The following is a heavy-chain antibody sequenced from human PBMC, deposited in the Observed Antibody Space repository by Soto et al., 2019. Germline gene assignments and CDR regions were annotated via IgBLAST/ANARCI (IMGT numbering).Heavy chain of an antibody. J-gene: IGHJ4*02. Sequence: GASVKVSCKASGYTFTGYYMHWVRQAPGQGLEWMGWINPNSGGTNYAQKFQGRVTMTRDTSISTAYMELSRLRSDDTAVYYCAREVAYYDSSGQFDYWGQGTLVTVSS. CDR2: INPNSGGT. V-gene: IGHV1-2*02. CDR1: GYTFTGYY. CDR3: AREVAYYDSSGQFDY. D-gene: IGHD3-22*01.